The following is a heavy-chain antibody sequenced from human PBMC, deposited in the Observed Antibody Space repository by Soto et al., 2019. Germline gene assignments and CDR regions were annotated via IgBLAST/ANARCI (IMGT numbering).Heavy chain of an antibody. D-gene: IGHD5-12*01. J-gene: IGHJ4*02. Sequence: QVQLVESGGGVVQPGRSLRVSCVASGFTFSNYDFHWVHQAPGKGLEWVASISYGGSNTFYEDSVKGRFTISRDNSKNTLYLQMNSLGAEDTAVYYCAKDLHRDGYNPNFWGQGILVTVSS. CDR3: AKDLHRDGYNPNF. CDR2: ISYGGSNT. CDR1: GFTFSNYD. V-gene: IGHV3-30*18.